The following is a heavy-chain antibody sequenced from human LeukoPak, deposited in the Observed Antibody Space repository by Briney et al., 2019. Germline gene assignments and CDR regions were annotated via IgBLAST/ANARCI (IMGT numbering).Heavy chain of an antibody. CDR1: GYTFTGYY. V-gene: IGHV1-2*02. D-gene: IGHD2-2*03. CDR3: ARDGYCSSTSCYTFDP. Sequence: ASVKVSCKASGYTFTGYYMHWVRQAPGQGLEWMGWINPNSGGTNYAQKFQGRVTMTRDTPISTAYMELSRLRSDDTAVYYCARDGYCSSTSCYTFDPWGQGTLVTVSS. CDR2: INPNSGGT. J-gene: IGHJ5*02.